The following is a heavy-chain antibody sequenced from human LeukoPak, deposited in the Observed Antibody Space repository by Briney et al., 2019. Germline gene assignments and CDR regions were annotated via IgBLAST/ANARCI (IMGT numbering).Heavy chain of an antibody. Sequence: SETLSLTCSVSGGSISSSSFYWGWIRRPPGTGVEWIENIYYSGTTYYNPALKSRVTITVDTSKNQFSLKLSSVTAADTAVYYCARGSRFSGWYSYWGQGTLVTVSS. CDR2: IYYSGTT. V-gene: IGHV4-39*01. CDR1: GGSISSSSFY. J-gene: IGHJ4*02. D-gene: IGHD6-19*01. CDR3: ARGSRFSGWYSY.